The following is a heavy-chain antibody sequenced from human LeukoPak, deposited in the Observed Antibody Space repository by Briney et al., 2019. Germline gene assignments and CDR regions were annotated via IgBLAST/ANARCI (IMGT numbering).Heavy chain of an antibody. D-gene: IGHD2-2*01. J-gene: IGHJ5*02. Sequence: PSETLSLSCAVYGWSFNDFYWNWIRQPPGKGLEWIGEINARGDTNYNPSLKSRVTISVDTSKNQFSLSLSSMSASDTAVYYCARGQVPAARGHTWFDPWGQG. CDR2: INARGDT. V-gene: IGHV4-34*01. CDR1: GWSFNDFY. CDR3: ARGQVPAARGHTWFDP.